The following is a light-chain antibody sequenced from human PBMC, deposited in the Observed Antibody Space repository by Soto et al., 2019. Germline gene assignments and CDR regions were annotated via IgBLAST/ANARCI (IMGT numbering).Light chain of an antibody. V-gene: IGKV3-20*01. J-gene: IGKJ4*01. CDR1: ESVNSAY. CDR3: QQYGNSPLT. CDR2: GAS. Sequence: EIVLTQSPVTLSLSPGERATLSCRASESVNSAYLAWYQHRPAQAPRLLIYGASSRATGVPDRFSGSGSGTEFTLTITRLEPADFALYYCQQYGNSPLTFGGGTKVDIK.